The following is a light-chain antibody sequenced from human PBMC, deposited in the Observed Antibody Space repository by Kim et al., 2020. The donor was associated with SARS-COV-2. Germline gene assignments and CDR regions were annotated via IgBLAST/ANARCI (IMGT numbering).Light chain of an antibody. CDR3: QQYGTTPLT. Sequence: ELVLTQSPGTLSLSPGETATLSCRASQSISSALLAWYQQRPGQAPRLLMSGASIRATGIPDRFSGSGSGTDFTLTISRLETDDFAVYYCQQYGTTPLTFGGGTKVDIK. CDR1: QSISSAL. J-gene: IGKJ4*01. V-gene: IGKV3-20*01. CDR2: GAS.